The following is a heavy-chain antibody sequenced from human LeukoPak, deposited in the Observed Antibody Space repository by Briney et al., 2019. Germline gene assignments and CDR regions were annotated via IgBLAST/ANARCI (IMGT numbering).Heavy chain of an antibody. D-gene: IGHD4-17*01. CDR2: IDHTGTT. V-gene: IGHV4-61*03. CDR3: ARDLRWYGDYWFDP. J-gene: IGHJ5*02. Sequence: SETLSLTCTVSSYSINSGYYWTWIRQPPGKGLEWIGYIDHTGTTNYNPSLNSRVTISRDTSKNHFSLQLSSVTAADTAVYYCARDLRWYGDYWFDPWGQGTLVTVSS. CDR1: SYSINSGYY.